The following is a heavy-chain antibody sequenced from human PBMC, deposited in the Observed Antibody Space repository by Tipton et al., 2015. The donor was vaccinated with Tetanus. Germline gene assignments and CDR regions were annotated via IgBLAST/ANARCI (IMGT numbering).Heavy chain of an antibody. CDR1: GGSISSSSYY. V-gene: IGHV4-39*07. Sequence: TLSLTCTVSGGSISSSSYYWGWIRQPPGKGLEWIGSIYYSGITYYNPSLKSRVTMSVDTSKNQFSLKLSSVTAADTAVYYCARDLGGDGYNLGDAFDIWGQGTMVTVSS. J-gene: IGHJ3*02. D-gene: IGHD5-24*01. CDR2: IYYSGIT. CDR3: ARDLGGDGYNLGDAFDI.